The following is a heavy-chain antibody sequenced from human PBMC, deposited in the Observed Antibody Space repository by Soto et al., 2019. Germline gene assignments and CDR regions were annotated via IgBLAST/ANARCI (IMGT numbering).Heavy chain of an antibody. V-gene: IGHV1-18*01. CDR3: ARVKSAVDTAMGIDNWFDP. J-gene: IGHJ5*02. CDR2: ISAYNGNT. D-gene: IGHD5-18*01. CDR1: GYTFTSYG. Sequence: QVQLVQSGAEVKKPGASVKVSCKASGYTFTSYGISWVRQAPGQGLEWMGWISAYNGNTNYAQKLQGRVTMTTDTSTSTAYMKLRCMRSGDTAVYYCARVKSAVDTAMGIDNWFDPWGQGTLVTVSS.